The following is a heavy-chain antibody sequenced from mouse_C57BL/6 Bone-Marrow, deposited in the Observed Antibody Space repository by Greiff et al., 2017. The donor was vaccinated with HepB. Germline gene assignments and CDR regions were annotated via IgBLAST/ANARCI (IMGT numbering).Heavy chain of an antibody. CDR3: ARHEFSDYYGSSYYFDY. Sequence: VQLVESGAELVKPGASVKLSCKASGYTFTEYTIHWVKQRSGQGLEWIGWFYPGSGSIKYNEKFKDKATLTADKSSSTVYMELSRLTSEDSAVYFCARHEFSDYYGSSYYFDYWGQGTTLTVSS. CDR1: GYTFTEYT. CDR2: FYPGSGSI. J-gene: IGHJ2*01. V-gene: IGHV1-62-2*01. D-gene: IGHD1-1*01.